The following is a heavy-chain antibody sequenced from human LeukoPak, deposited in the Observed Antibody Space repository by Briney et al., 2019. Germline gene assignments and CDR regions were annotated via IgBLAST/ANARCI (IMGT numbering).Heavy chain of an antibody. J-gene: IGHJ4*02. Sequence: PSETLSLTCTVSGGSISSYYWSWIRQPPGKGLEWIGYIYYSGSTNYNPSFKSRVNISVDTSKNQFSLKLSSVTAADTAVYYCARGRVHLDYWGQGTLVTVSS. CDR2: IYYSGST. V-gene: IGHV4-59*01. D-gene: IGHD3-10*01. CDR1: GGSISSYY. CDR3: ARGRVHLDY.